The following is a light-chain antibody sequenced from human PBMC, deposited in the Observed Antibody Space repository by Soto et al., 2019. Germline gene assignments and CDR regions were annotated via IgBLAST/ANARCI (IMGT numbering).Light chain of an antibody. V-gene: IGKV3-11*01. CDR2: DAS. Sequence: EIVLTQSPVTLSLSPGERATLSCRASQSINNYLAWYQQKPGQAPRLLMYDASTRATGIPARFSGSGSGTDFTLTISSLEPEDFAVYYCQQRINWPLTFGGGTKVDIK. J-gene: IGKJ4*01. CDR3: QQRINWPLT. CDR1: QSINNY.